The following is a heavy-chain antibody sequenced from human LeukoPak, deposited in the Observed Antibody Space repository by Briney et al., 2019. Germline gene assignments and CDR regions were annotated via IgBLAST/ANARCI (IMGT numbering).Heavy chain of an antibody. CDR2: MYYSGHG. J-gene: IGHJ4*02. Sequence: PSETLSLSCTVSGGSFTNYYWSWIRQPPGKGLEWICFMYYSGHGTYNPSLKSRLTISVDTSKRQFSLTLTSVTAADTAVYYCARTEMATSPRGYFDFWGQGTMVTVSS. D-gene: IGHD5-24*01. CDR3: ARTEMATSPRGYFDF. CDR1: GGSFTNYY. V-gene: IGHV4-59*01.